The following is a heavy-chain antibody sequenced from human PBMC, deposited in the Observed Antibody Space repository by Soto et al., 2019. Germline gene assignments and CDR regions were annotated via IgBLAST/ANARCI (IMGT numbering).Heavy chain of an antibody. Sequence: DVQLLESGGALVQPGGSLRLSCAASGFTFSDYAMTWVRQAPGKGPEWVSGINHRGGETYYADSVKGRFTVSRDNSKNTLYLQMNSLRAEDTAVYYCAKGVYGDYTWGQGTLVTVSS. V-gene: IGHV3-23*01. D-gene: IGHD4-17*01. CDR3: AKGVYGDYT. J-gene: IGHJ4*02. CDR1: GFTFSDYA. CDR2: INHRGGET.